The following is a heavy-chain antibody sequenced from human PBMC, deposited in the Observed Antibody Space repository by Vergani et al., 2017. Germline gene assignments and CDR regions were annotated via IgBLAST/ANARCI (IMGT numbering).Heavy chain of an antibody. CDR3: ASGNLVPYYYYYYMDV. Sequence: QVQLVQSGAEVKKPGASVKVSWKASGGTFSTYAMSWVRQAPGQGLEWMGRIIPILGIANYAQKFQGRVTITADESTSTAYMELSSLRSEDTAVYYCASGNLVPYYYYYYMDVWGKGTTVTVSS. CDR2: IIPILGIA. D-gene: IGHD1-7*01. J-gene: IGHJ6*03. V-gene: IGHV1-69*04. CDR1: GGTFSTYA.